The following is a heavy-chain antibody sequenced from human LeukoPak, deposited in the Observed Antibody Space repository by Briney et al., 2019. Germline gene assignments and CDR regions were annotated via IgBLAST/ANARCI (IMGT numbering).Heavy chain of an antibody. V-gene: IGHV3-23*01. D-gene: IGHD6-19*01. J-gene: IGHJ6*03. Sequence: GGSLRLSCAASGFTFSSYAMSWVRQAPGKGLEWVSAISGSGGSTYYADSVKGRFTISRDNSTNTLYLQMNSLRAEDTAVYYCARAIEQWLDGDYYYYYYMDVWGKGTTVTVSS. CDR2: ISGSGGST. CDR3: ARAIEQWLDGDYYYYYYMDV. CDR1: GFTFSSYA.